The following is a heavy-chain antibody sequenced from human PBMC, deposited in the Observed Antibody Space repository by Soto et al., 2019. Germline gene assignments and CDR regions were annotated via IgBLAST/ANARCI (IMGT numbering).Heavy chain of an antibody. V-gene: IGHV3-48*01. CDR1: GFTFSSYS. CDR2: ISSSSSTI. Sequence: PGGSLRLSCAASGFTFSSYSMNWVRQAPGKGLEWVSYISSSSSTIYYADSVKGRFTISRDNAKNSLYLQMNSLRAEDTAVYYCARALLHDAFDIWGQGTMVTVSS. D-gene: IGHD2-15*01. J-gene: IGHJ3*02. CDR3: ARALLHDAFDI.